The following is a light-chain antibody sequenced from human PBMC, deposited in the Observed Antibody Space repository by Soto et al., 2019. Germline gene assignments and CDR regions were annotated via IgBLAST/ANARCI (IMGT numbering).Light chain of an antibody. J-gene: IGLJ1*01. CDR1: SSNIGSNY. CDR3: AAWDDSLSCLYV. V-gene: IGLV1-47*01. Sequence: QSVLTQPPSASGTPGQRVTISCSGSSSNIGSNYVYWYQQLPGTAPKLLIYRNNQRPSGVPDRFSGSKSGTSASLAISGPRSEDEADYYCAAWDDSLSCLYVFGTGTKVTVL. CDR2: RNN.